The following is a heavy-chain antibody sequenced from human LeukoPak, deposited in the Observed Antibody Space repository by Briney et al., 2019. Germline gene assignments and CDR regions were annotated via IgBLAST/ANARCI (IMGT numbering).Heavy chain of an antibody. CDR1: GFTFSSYS. Sequence: GGSLRLSCAASGFTFSSYSMNWVRQAPGKGLEWVSSISSSSSYIYYADSVKGRFTISRDNAKNSLYLQMNSLRAEDTAVYYCARVNTGSAPNWYFDLWGRGTLVTVSS. D-gene: IGHD2-15*01. CDR3: ARVNTGSAPNWYFDL. V-gene: IGHV3-21*01. J-gene: IGHJ2*01. CDR2: ISSSSSYI.